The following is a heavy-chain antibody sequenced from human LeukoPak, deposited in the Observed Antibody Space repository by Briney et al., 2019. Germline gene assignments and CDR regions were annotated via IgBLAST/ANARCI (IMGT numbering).Heavy chain of an antibody. J-gene: IGHJ4*02. CDR1: GFTFDDYA. CDR2: ISWNSGSI. D-gene: IGHD1-26*01. CDR3: ARASSGSHGDY. Sequence: GGSLRLSCAASGFTFDDYAMHWVRQAPGKGLEWVSGISWNSGSIGYADSVKGRFTISRDNAKNSLYLQMNSLRAEDTALYYCARASSGSHGDYWGQGTLVTVSS. V-gene: IGHV3-9*01.